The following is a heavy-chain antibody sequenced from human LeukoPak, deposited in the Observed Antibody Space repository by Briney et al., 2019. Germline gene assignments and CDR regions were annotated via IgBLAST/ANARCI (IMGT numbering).Heavy chain of an antibody. D-gene: IGHD3-3*01. CDR2: ISGSGGST. CDR3: AKDHMVLSYDFWSGYYSEYFDY. Sequence: GGSLRLSCAASGFTFSSYAMSWVRQAPGKGVEWVSAISGSGGSTYYADSVKGRFTISRDNSKNTLYLQMNSLRAEDTAVYYCAKDHMVLSYDFWSGYYSEYFDYWGQGTLVTVSS. CDR1: GFTFSSYA. V-gene: IGHV3-23*01. J-gene: IGHJ4*02.